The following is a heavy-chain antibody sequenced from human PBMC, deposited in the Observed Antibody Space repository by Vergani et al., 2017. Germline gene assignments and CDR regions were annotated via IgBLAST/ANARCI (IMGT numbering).Heavy chain of an antibody. V-gene: IGHV4-34*01. D-gene: IGHD3-9*01. Sequence: QVQLQQWGAGLLKPSETLSLTCAVYGGYFSGYYWSWIRQPPGKGLEWIGEINHSGRTNYNPSLNIRVTISLDYSKNQFSLKLSSVTAADTAVYYCARGEYWFYDILTGYYYWGQGTLVTVSS. J-gene: IGHJ4*02. CDR2: INHSGRT. CDR3: ARGEYWFYDILTGYYY. CDR1: GGYFSGYY.